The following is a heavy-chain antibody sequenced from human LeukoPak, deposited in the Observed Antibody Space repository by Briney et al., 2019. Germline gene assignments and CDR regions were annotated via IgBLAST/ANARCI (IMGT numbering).Heavy chain of an antibody. Sequence: GGSLRLSCAASGFTFSSYGMHWVRQAPGKGLEGVAVIWYDGSNKYYADSVKGRFTISRDNSKNALYLQMNSLRAEDTAVYYCARGLSTVTPEFDYWGQGTLVTVSS. CDR2: IWYDGSNK. CDR3: ARGLSTVTPEFDY. J-gene: IGHJ4*02. V-gene: IGHV3-33*01. D-gene: IGHD4-17*01. CDR1: GFTFSSYG.